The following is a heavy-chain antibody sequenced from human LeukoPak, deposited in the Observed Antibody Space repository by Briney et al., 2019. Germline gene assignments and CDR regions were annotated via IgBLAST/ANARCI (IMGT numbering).Heavy chain of an antibody. J-gene: IGHJ4*02. CDR2: INPNNGGT. CDR3: ARGRGTTSSNFDY. Sequence: ASVKVSYKASGYTFTGYYIHWVRQAPGQGLEWMGWINPNNGGTNYAQKFQGRVTMTRDTSISTAYMELSRLTSDDTAVYYCARGRGTTSSNFDYWGQGTLVTVSS. CDR1: GYTFTGYY. V-gene: IGHV1-2*02. D-gene: IGHD2-2*01.